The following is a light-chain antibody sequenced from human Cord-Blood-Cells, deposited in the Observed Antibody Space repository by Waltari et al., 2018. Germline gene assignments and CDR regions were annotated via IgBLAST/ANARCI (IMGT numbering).Light chain of an antibody. V-gene: IGLV2-14*01. CDR1: SSDVGGYNY. Sequence: QSALTQPASVSGSPGQSITIPCTGTSSDVGGYNYVSWYQQHPGKAPKLMIYDVSNRPSGVSNRFSGSKSCNTASLTISGLQAEDEADYYCSSYTSSSTVFGGGTKLTVL. CDR2: DVS. CDR3: SSYTSSSTV. J-gene: IGLJ2*01.